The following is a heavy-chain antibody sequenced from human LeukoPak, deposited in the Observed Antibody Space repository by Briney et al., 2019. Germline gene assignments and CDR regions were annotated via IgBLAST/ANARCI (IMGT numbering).Heavy chain of an antibody. D-gene: IGHD1-7*01. CDR3: TTAYNWNYGGFDP. CDR1: GFTFSNAW. V-gene: IGHV3-15*01. J-gene: IGHJ5*02. CDR2: IKSKTDGGTT. Sequence: GGSLRLSCAASGFTFSNAWMSWVRQAPGKGLEWVGRIKSKTDGGTTDYAAPVKGRFTISRDDSKNTLYLQMNSLKTEDTAVYYCTTAYNWNYGGFDPWGQGTLVTVSS.